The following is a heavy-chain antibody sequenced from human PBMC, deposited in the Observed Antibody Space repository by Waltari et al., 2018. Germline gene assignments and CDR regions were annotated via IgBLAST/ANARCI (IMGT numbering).Heavy chain of an antibody. V-gene: IGHV4-39*01. CDR2: IYHTGST. CDR1: GASISNDSYY. J-gene: IGHJ5*02. CDR3: ARASRIMITFGGVIAFDP. Sequence: QLQLQESGPGLVKPSETLSLTCTVSGASISNDSYYWGWIRQPPGKGLEWSGSIYHTGSTYDNPSLKGRVTVSQGTPRNQFSLKLSSVTAADTALYYCARASRIMITFGGVIAFDPWGQGTLVTVSS. D-gene: IGHD3-16*02.